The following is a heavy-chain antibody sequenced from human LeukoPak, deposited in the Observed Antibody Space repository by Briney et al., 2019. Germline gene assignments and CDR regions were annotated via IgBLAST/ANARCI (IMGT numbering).Heavy chain of an antibody. J-gene: IGHJ4*02. CDR3: ARDLSAAYDF. Sequence: GGSLRLSCAASGFTFSSYAMSWVRQAPGKGLEWVARLVYDERNDYADSVKGRFTISRDNSKNTLYLQMDNLRVDDTAVYYCARDLSAAYDFWGQGILVTVSS. D-gene: IGHD2-21*01. CDR1: GFTFSSYA. CDR2: LVYDERND. V-gene: IGHV3-33*08.